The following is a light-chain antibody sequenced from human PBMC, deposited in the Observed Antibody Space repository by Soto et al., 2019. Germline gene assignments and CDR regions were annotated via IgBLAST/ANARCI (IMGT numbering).Light chain of an antibody. Sequence: EIVMTQSPATLSVSPGERATLSCRASESVGSNLAWYQQKPGQAPRLLIHGASKRATGIPARFSGSGSGTEFTLTISSLQSEDFAVYFCQQTYMVPYTFGQGTKVEI. J-gene: IGKJ2*01. CDR3: QQTYMVPYT. CDR2: GAS. V-gene: IGKV3-15*01. CDR1: ESVGSN.